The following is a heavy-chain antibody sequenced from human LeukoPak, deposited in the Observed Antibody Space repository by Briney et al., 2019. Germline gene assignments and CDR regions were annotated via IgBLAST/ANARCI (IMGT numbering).Heavy chain of an antibody. CDR1: GGSISSSSYY. J-gene: IGHJ4*02. CDR2: IYYSGST. D-gene: IGHD1-26*01. Sequence: PSETLSLTCTVSGGSISSSSYYWGWIRQPPGKGLEWIGSIYYSGSTYYKSSLKSRVTISVDTSKNQFSLKLSSVTAADTAVYYCADREIVGLVPYPADYWGQGTLVTVSS. CDR3: ADREIVGLVPYPADY. V-gene: IGHV4-39*07.